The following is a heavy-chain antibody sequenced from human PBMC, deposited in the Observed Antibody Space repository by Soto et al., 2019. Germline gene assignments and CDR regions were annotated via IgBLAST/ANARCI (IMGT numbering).Heavy chain of an antibody. CDR3: AMSALTGLIYGMAV. V-gene: IGHV4-59*01. Sequence: SEALSVTCTVSGGSISSDDWSWIRQPPGKGLEWIGYIYYSGSTNYNPSLKSRVTISVDTSKNQFSLKPSSVTAADTAVYYCAMSALTGLIYGMAVWGQGTSDLVSS. CDR1: GGSISSDD. D-gene: IGHD3-9*01. CDR2: IYYSGST. J-gene: IGHJ6*02.